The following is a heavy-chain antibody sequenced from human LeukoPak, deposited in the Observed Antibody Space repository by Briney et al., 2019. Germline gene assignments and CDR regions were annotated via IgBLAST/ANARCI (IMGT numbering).Heavy chain of an antibody. D-gene: IGHD6-6*01. CDR2: IYHSGST. Sequence: SGTLSLTCAVSGGSISSSNWWSWVRQPPGKGLEWIGEIYHSGSTNYNPSLKSRVTISVDTSKNQFSLKLSSVTAADTAVYYCARHGGRGSSSKMDYWGQGTLVTVSS. V-gene: IGHV4-4*02. CDR1: GGSISSSNW. J-gene: IGHJ4*02. CDR3: ARHGGRGSSSKMDY.